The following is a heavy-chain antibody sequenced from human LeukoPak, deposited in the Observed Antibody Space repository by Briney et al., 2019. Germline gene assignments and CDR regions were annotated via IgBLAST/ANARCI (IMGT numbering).Heavy chain of an antibody. CDR3: ARVQLERRGGYYYYYMDV. Sequence: SETLSLTCTVSGGSISSYYWSWIRQPPGKGLEWIGYIYYSGSTNYNPSLKSRVTISVDTSKNQFSLKLSSVTAADTAVYYCARVQLERRGGYYYYYMDVWGKGTTVTVSS. D-gene: IGHD1-1*01. CDR1: GGSISSYY. J-gene: IGHJ6*03. CDR2: IYYSGST. V-gene: IGHV4-59*08.